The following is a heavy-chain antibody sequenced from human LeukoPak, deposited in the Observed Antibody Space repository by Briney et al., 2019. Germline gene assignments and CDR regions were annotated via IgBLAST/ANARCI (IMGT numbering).Heavy chain of an antibody. Sequence: SETLSLTCTVSGGSISSYYWSWIRQPPGKGLEWIGYIYVTGSTRYNPYLQSRVTISVDTSRNQFFLKMSSVTAADTAVYCARHIGGGIEDMDVWGTGTKVTVSS. D-gene: IGHD3-16*02. V-gene: IGHV4-59*08. CDR2: IYVTGST. J-gene: IGHJ6*03. CDR3: ARHIGGGIEDMDV. CDR1: GGSISSYY.